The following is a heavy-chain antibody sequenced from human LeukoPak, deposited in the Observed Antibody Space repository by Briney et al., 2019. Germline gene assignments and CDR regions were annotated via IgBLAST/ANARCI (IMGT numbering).Heavy chain of an antibody. D-gene: IGHD3-10*01. CDR2: ISGSGGST. CDR1: GFTFSSYA. CDR3: AKVRGSYSPHYCYYGMDV. J-gene: IGHJ6*02. Sequence: TGGSLRLSCAASGFTFSSYAMSWVRQAPGKGLEWVSAISGSGGSTYYADSVKGRFTISRDNSKNTLYLQMNSLRAEDTAVYYCAKVRGSYSPHYCYYGMDVWGQGTTVTVSS. V-gene: IGHV3-23*01.